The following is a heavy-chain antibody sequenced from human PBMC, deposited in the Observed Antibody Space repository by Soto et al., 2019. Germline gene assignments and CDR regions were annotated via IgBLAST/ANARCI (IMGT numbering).Heavy chain of an antibody. J-gene: IGHJ6*02. CDR1: GFTFSSYG. V-gene: IGHV3-30*18. CDR3: AKAVHSSRWYGGYYYYGMDV. Sequence: HPGGSLRLSCAASGFTFSSYGMHWVRQAPGKGLEWVAVISYDGSNKYYADSVKGRFTISRDNSKNTLYLQMNSLRAEDTAVYYCAKAVHSSRWYGGYYYYGMDVWGQGTTVTVSS. CDR2: ISYDGSNK. D-gene: IGHD6-13*01.